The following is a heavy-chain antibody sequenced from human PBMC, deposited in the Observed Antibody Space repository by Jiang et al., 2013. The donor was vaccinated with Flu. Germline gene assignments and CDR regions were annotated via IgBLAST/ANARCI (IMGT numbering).Heavy chain of an antibody. D-gene: IGHD6-13*01. CDR2: IDWDDDK. CDR3: ARARGNAGTLSYYYGMDV. J-gene: IGHJ6*02. CDR1: GFSLSTSGMC. Sequence: KPTQTLTLTCTFSGFSLSTSGMCVSWIRQPPGKALEWLARIDWDDDKYYSTSLKTRLTISKDTSKNQVVLTMTNMDPVDTATYYCARARGNAGTLSYYYGMDVWGQGTTVTVSS. V-gene: IGHV2-70*11.